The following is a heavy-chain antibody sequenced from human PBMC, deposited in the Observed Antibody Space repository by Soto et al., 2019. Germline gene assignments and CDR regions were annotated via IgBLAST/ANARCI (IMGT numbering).Heavy chain of an antibody. CDR1: GGSVSSGSYY. D-gene: IGHD5-12*01. Sequence: PSETLSLTCTVSGGSVSSGSYYWSWIRQPPGKGLEWIGYIYYSGSTNYNPSLKSRVTISVDTSKNQFSLKLSSVTAADTAVYYCAREFFWWLRGHGDYFDYWGQGTLVTVSS. J-gene: IGHJ4*02. CDR3: AREFFWWLRGHGDYFDY. CDR2: IYYSGST. V-gene: IGHV4-61*01.